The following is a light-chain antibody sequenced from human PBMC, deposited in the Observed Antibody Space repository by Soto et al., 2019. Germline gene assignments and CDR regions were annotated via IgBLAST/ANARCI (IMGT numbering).Light chain of an antibody. CDR1: QGISNY. V-gene: IGKV1-27*01. Sequence: DLQMTQSPSSLSASVGDRVTITCRASQGISNYLAWYQQKPGKVPKVLIYAASTLQSGVPSRFTAIGSGTDFTLTIGSLQPEDVATYYCQKYNRAPLTFGGGTKVEIK. CDR2: AAS. CDR3: QKYNRAPLT. J-gene: IGKJ4*01.